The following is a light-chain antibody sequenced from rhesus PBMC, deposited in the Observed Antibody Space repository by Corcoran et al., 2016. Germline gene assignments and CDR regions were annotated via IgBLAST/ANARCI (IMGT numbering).Light chain of an antibody. CDR3: LRYSSRPPYS. CDR2: KAS. CDR1: QSISSW. J-gene: IGKJ2*01. Sequence: DIQMTQSPSSLSASVGDTVTITCRASQSISSWLDWYQQNPGKAPRLLVYKASTLQSGVPSRFSGSGSGTDYTLTIRRLQPEGFASYYCLRYSSRPPYSFGQGTKVEIK. V-gene: IGKV1-22*01.